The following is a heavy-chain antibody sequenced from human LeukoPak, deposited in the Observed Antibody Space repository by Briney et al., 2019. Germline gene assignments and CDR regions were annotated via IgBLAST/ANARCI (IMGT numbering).Heavy chain of an antibody. CDR2: INHSGST. J-gene: IGHJ4*02. Sequence: SETLSLTCAVYGGSFSGYYWSWIRQPPGKGLEWIGEINHSGSTNYNPSLKSRVTISVDTSKSQFSLKLSSVTAADTAVYYCARLTIPLYYFDYWGQGTLVTVSS. CDR3: ARLTIPLYYFDY. D-gene: IGHD3-3*01. CDR1: GGSFSGYY. V-gene: IGHV4-34*01.